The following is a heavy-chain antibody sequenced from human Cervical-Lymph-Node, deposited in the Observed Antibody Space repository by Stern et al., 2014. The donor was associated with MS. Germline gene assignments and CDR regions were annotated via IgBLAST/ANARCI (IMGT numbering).Heavy chain of an antibody. V-gene: IGHV3-74*01. CDR3: ARVGYGGNSAFDY. Sequence: EVQLVESGGGLVQPGGSLRLSCAASGFTFSSYWMHWVRQAPGKGLVWVSRINSDASSTSYADSVTGRFTISRDNAKNTLYLQMNSLRAKDTAVYYCARVGYGGNSAFDYWGQGTLVTVSS. CDR2: INSDASST. D-gene: IGHD4-23*01. J-gene: IGHJ4*02. CDR1: GFTFSSYW.